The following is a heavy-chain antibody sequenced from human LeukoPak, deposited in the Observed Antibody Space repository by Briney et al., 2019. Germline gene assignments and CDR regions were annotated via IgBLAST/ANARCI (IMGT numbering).Heavy chain of an antibody. CDR3: AREHRSMIVVVTTTGGAGVFDY. J-gene: IGHJ4*02. CDR2: ISYDGSNK. V-gene: IGHV3-30-3*01. D-gene: IGHD3-22*01. Sequence: GGSLRLSCAASGFTFSSYAMHWVRQAPGKGLEWVAVISYDGSNKYYADSVKGRFTISRDNSKNTLYLQMNSLRAEDTAVYYCAREHRSMIVVVTTTGGAGVFDYWGQGTLVTVSS. CDR1: GFTFSSYA.